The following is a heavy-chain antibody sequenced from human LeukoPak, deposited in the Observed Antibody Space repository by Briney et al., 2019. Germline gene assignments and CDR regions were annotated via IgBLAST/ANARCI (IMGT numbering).Heavy chain of an antibody. Sequence: SEALSLTCTVSGYSISSGYYWGWIRQPPGKGLEWIGSIYHSGSTYYNPSLKSRDTMSLDTSQNQFSLKLSSVTAPNTAVYYSARSARAICSSTSCPLSGYCYMDVWGKGTTVTISS. V-gene: IGHV4-38-2*02. D-gene: IGHD2-2*01. CDR2: IYHSGST. CDR1: GYSISSGYY. CDR3: ARSARAICSSTSCPLSGYCYMDV. J-gene: IGHJ6*03.